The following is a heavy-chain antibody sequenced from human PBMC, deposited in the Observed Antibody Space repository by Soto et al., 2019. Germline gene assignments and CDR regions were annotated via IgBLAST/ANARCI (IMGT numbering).Heavy chain of an antibody. J-gene: IGHJ4*02. CDR2: IKQDGSEK. CDR1: GFTFSSYW. CDR3: ARELDIVAAPIDTYDY. D-gene: IGHD5-12*01. V-gene: IGHV3-7*05. Sequence: GGSLRLSCAASGFTFSSYWMSWVRQAPGKGLEWVANIKQDGSEKYYVDSVKGRFTISRDNAKNSLYLQMNSLRAEDTAVYYCARELDIVAAPIDTYDYWSQGTLVTVSS.